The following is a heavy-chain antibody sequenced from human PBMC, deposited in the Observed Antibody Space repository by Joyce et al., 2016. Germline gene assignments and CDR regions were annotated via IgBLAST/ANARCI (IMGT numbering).Heavy chain of an antibody. J-gene: IGHJ4*02. CDR3: ARSSYTNGIFDY. Sequence: EVQLVESGGGLVKPGGSLSLSCAASGFTFSSYSMRWVRQAPGKGMEWGSSLSSSSSYIKYTDSVKGRFTISRDNAKNSLYLQMNSLRVEDTAVYYCARSSYTNGIFDYWGQGTLVTVSS. CDR2: LSSSSSYI. V-gene: IGHV3-21*01. CDR1: GFTFSSYS. D-gene: IGHD2-8*01.